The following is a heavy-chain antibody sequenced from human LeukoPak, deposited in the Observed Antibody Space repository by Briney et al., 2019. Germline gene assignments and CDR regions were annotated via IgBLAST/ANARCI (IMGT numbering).Heavy chain of an antibody. CDR3: ARDHPYYGGNSYAFDI. CDR2: IHSSGSS. CDR1: GDSISTYY. D-gene: IGHD4-23*01. Sequence: SETLSLTCTVSGDSISTYYWSWIRQPAGKGLEWLGRIHSSGSSNYNPSLKGRVTMSVDTSKNQFSLNLTSVTAADTAVYYCARDHPYYGGNSYAFDIWGQGTMVTVSS. J-gene: IGHJ3*02. V-gene: IGHV4-4*07.